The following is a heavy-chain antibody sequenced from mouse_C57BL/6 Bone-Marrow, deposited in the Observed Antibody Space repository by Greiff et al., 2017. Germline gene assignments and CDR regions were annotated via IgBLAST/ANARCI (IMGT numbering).Heavy chain of an antibody. V-gene: IGHV1-64*01. CDR3: ARSSPYYGSSYWYLDV. D-gene: IGHD1-1*01. J-gene: IGHJ1*03. CDR2: IHPNSGST. CDR1: GYTFTSYW. Sequence: QVQLQQPGAELVKPGASVKLSCKASGYTFTSYWMHWVKQRPGQGLEWIGMIHPNSGSTNYNEKFKSKATLTVDKSSSTAYMQLSSLTSEDSAVYYCARSSPYYGSSYWYLDVWGTGTTVTVSS.